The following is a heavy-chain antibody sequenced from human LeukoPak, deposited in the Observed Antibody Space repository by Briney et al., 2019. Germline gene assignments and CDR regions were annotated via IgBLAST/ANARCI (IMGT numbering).Heavy chain of an antibody. J-gene: IGHJ4*02. V-gene: IGHV3-11*04. CDR1: GFTFSDYY. CDR2: ISSSGSTI. CDR3: AKDRYYGSGSAPGGFDY. D-gene: IGHD3-10*01. Sequence: GGSLRLSCAASGFTFSDYYMSWIRQAPGKGLEWVSYISSSGSTIYYADSVKGRFTISRDNSKNTLYLQMNSLRAEDTAVYYCAKDRYYGSGSAPGGFDYWGQGTLVTVSS.